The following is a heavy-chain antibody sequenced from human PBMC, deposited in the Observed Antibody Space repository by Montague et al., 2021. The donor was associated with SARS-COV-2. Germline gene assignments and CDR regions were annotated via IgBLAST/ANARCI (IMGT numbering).Heavy chain of an antibody. D-gene: IGHD3-22*01. CDR3: VRDQRYYDSSVYPGVAYNWFDP. CDR1: GFTFSSYA. V-gene: IGHV3-30-3*01. J-gene: IGHJ5*02. Sequence: SLRLSCAASGFTFSSYAMHWVRQAPGKGLEWVAVISYDGSNKYYADSVKGRFTISRDNSKKTLYLQMNSLRAEDTAVCYCVRDQRYYDSSVYPGVAYNWFDPWGQGTLVTVSS. CDR2: ISYDGSNK.